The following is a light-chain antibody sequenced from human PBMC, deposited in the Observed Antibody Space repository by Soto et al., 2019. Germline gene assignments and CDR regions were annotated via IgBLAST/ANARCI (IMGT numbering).Light chain of an antibody. CDR3: QTYGASSWT. V-gene: IGKV3-20*01. J-gene: IGKJ1*01. Sequence: EIVGTQSPGTLSLSPGKRATLSCRASQSVYNNYLAWYHHKPGQAPRLLIYASSSRATGIPDRFSGSGSGTDFTLTISRLEPEDFAVYYCQTYGASSWTFGQGTKVDSK. CDR1: QSVYNNY. CDR2: ASS.